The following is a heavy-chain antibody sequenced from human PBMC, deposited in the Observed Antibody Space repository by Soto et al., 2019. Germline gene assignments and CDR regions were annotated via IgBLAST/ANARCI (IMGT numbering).Heavy chain of an antibody. V-gene: IGHV1-3*01. CDR2: INAGNGNR. Sequence: QVQLVQSGAEVKKPGASVKVSCKASGCTFTSYAMHWVRQAPGQRLEWMGWINAGNGNRKYSQKFQGRVTITRDTSASTAYMELSSLRSEDTAVYYCARSPPYREQWLVFDYWGQGSLVTVSS. D-gene: IGHD6-19*01. CDR1: GCTFTSYA. J-gene: IGHJ4*02. CDR3: ARSPPYREQWLVFDY.